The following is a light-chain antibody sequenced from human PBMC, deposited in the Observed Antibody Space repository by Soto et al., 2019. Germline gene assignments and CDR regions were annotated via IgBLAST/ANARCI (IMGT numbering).Light chain of an antibody. Sequence: DIVMTQSPLSLPVTPGDPASISCRSSQSLLHSNGYNYLDWYLQKPGQSPQLLLYLSSSRASGVPDMFRGSGSGTDITLKISRVEAEDVGVYYSMQALQTPQTFGQGTKGEI. J-gene: IGKJ1*01. CDR3: MQALQTPQT. CDR1: QSLLHSNGYNY. CDR2: LSS. V-gene: IGKV2-28*01.